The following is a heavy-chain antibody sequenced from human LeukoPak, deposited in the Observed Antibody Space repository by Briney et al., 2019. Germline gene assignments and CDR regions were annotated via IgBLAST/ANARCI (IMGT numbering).Heavy chain of an antibody. V-gene: IGHV3-30*02. CDR3: ANPDYDSSTYVGDY. CDR1: GFTFSSFG. D-gene: IGHD3-22*01. J-gene: IGHJ4*02. Sequence: GGSLRLSCAASGFTFSSFGMHWVRQAPGKGLEWVAFIRYDGSNKYHADSVKGRFTISRDNSKNTLYLQMNSLTAEDTAVYYCANPDYDSSTYVGDYWGQGTLVTVSS. CDR2: IRYDGSNK.